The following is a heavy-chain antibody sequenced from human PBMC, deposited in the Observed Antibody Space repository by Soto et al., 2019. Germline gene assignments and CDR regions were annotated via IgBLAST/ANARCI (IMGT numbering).Heavy chain of an antibody. Sequence: GGSLRLSCAASGFTFSSYSMNWVRQAPGKGLEWVSYISSSSSTIYYADSVKGRFTISRDNAKNSLYLQMNSLRAEDTAVYYCARWVTVWFGDWFDPWGQGTLVTVSS. D-gene: IGHD3-10*01. CDR2: ISSSSSTI. CDR3: ARWVTVWFGDWFDP. CDR1: GFTFSSYS. V-gene: IGHV3-48*01. J-gene: IGHJ5*02.